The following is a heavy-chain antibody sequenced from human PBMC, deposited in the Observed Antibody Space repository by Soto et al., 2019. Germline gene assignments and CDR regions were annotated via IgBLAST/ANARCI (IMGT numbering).Heavy chain of an antibody. CDR2: INHSGST. CDR3: ARVFRGVTR. CDR1: GGSFSGYY. Sequence: PSETLSLTCAVYGGSFSGYYWSWIRQPPGKGLEWIGEINHSGSTNYNPSLKSRVTISVDTSKNQFSLELSSVTAADTAVYYCARVFRGVTRWGQGTLVTVSS. V-gene: IGHV4-34*01. J-gene: IGHJ4*02. D-gene: IGHD3-10*01.